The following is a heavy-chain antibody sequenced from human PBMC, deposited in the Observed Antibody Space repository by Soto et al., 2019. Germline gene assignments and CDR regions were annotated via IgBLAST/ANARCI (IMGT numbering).Heavy chain of an antibody. D-gene: IGHD3-10*01. CDR3: ARAVWFGELLYYYYYGMDV. CDR1: GGTFSSYA. J-gene: IGHJ6*02. Sequence: QVQLVQSGAEVKKPGSSVKVSCKASGGTFSSYAISWVRQAPGQGLEWMGGIIPIFGTANYAQKFQGRVTIIADESTSTAYMELSSLRSEDTAVYYCARAVWFGELLYYYYYGMDVWGQGTTVTVSS. CDR2: IIPIFGTA. V-gene: IGHV1-69*01.